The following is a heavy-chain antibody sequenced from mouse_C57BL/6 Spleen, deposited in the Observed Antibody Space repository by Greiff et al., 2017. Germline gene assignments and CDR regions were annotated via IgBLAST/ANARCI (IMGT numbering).Heavy chain of an antibody. Sequence: EVKLMESGGGLVKPGGSLKLSCAASGFTFSDYGMHWVRQAPEKGLEWVAYISSGSSTIYYAETVKGRFTISRDNAKNTLFLKMTSLRSEDTSMYYCARDYYGSTDYWGQGTTLTVSS. CDR3: ARDYYGSTDY. CDR1: GFTFSDYG. J-gene: IGHJ2*01. D-gene: IGHD1-1*01. CDR2: ISSGSSTI. V-gene: IGHV5-17*01.